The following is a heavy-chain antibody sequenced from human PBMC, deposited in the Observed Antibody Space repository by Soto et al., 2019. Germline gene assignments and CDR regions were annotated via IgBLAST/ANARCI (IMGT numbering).Heavy chain of an antibody. J-gene: IGHJ4*02. D-gene: IGHD3-16*01. CDR3: AIYHLELCRFDY. V-gene: IGHV1-18*04. CDR1: DFSFTSHG. Sequence: ASVKVSCKASDFSFTSHGISWVRQAPGQGLEWMGWISLYNGNTNYAQQFQGRVTMTTDTSTSTAYMELRSLRSDDTAMYFCAIYHLELCRFDYWGQGTLVTVSS. CDR2: ISLYNGNT.